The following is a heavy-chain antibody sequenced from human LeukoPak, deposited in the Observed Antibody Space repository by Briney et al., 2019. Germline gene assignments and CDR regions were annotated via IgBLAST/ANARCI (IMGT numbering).Heavy chain of an antibody. CDR2: IRYDGSNK. V-gene: IGHV3-30*02. Sequence: PGGSLRLSCAASGFTFSSYGMHWVRQAPGKGLEWVAFIRYDGSNKYYADSVKGRFTISRDNSKNTLYLQMNSLRADDTAVYYCAKVYSDYYNNSGRKGFDYWGQGTLVTVSS. J-gene: IGHJ4*02. CDR3: AKVYSDYYNNSGRKGFDY. CDR1: GFTFSSYG. D-gene: IGHD3-22*01.